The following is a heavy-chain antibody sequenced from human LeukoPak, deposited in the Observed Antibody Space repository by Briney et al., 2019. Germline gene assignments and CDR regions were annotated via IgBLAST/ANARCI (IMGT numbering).Heavy chain of an antibody. CDR2: INHNGNVN. D-gene: IGHD3-16*01. CDR3: ARGGGLDV. J-gene: IGHJ6*02. CDR1: GCTFSSYG. Sequence: GGYLRLSCAASGCTFSSYGKHWVRKAPGKGLEWVASINHNGNVNYYVDSVKGRFTISRDNAKNSLYLQMSNLRAEDTAVYFCARGGGLDVWGQGATVTVSS. V-gene: IGHV3-7*03.